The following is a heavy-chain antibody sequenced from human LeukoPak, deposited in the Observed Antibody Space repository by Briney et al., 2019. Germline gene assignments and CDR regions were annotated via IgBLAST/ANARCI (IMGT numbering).Heavy chain of an antibody. J-gene: IGHJ4*02. CDR1: GYTLTELS. Sequence: ASVKVSCKVSGYTLTELSMHWVRQAPGKGLEWMGGFDPEDGETIYAQKFQGRVTMTEDTSTDTAYMELSSLRPEDTAVYYCALSLGELSSAFDYWGQGTLVTVSS. CDR2: FDPEDGET. D-gene: IGHD3-16*02. V-gene: IGHV1-24*01. CDR3: ALSLGELSSAFDY.